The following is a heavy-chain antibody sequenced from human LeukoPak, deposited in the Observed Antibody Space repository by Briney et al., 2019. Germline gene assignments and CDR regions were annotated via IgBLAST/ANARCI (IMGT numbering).Heavy chain of an antibody. V-gene: IGHV3-21*01. CDR1: GFTFSSYS. Sequence: GGSLRLSCAASGFTFSSYSMNWVRQAPGKGLEWVSSISSSSSYIYYADSVKGRFTISRDNAKNSLYLQMNSLRAEDTAVYYCASGPITIFGVVITDYYYMDVWGKGTTVTVSS. CDR2: ISSSSSYI. CDR3: ASGPITIFGVVITDYYYMDV. J-gene: IGHJ6*03. D-gene: IGHD3-3*01.